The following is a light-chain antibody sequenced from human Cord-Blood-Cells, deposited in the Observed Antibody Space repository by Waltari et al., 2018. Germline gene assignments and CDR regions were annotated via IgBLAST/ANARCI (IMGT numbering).Light chain of an antibody. CDR1: VLAKKY. Sequence: SYELTQPSSVSVSPGQTARITCPGDVLAKKYARWFQQKPGQAPVPVIYKDSERPSGIPERFSGSSSGTTVTLTISGAQVEDEADYYCYSAADNNLVFGGGTKLTVL. J-gene: IGLJ3*02. V-gene: IGLV3-27*01. CDR3: YSAADNNLV. CDR2: KDS.